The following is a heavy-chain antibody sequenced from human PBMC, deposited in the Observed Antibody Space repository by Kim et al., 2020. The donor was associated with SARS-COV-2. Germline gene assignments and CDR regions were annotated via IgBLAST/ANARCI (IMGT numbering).Heavy chain of an antibody. V-gene: IGHV3-48*02. D-gene: IGHD1-20*01. CDR1: GLTFSGYS. J-gene: IGHJ4*02. CDR3: ARDGYNWPDS. Sequence: GSLRLSCVGSGLTFSGYSMSWVRQAPGKGLEWVSYISSSSSTIYYADSVKGRFTISRDNAKNSLYLHMNSLRDEDTAVYYCARDGYNWPDSWGQGTLVTVSS. CDR2: ISSSSSTI.